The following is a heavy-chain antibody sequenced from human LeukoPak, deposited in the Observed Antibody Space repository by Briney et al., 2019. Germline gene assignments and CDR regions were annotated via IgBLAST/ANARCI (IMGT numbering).Heavy chain of an antibody. CDR2: TFYRSKWYY. J-gene: IGHJ4*02. CDR1: GDSVSSYSVA. Sequence: SRTLSLTCAISGDSVSSYSVAWNWIRQSPSRGLEWLGRTFYRSKWYYDYAVSVKSRISINPDTSKNQFSLQLNSVTPEDTAVYYCVRDRYYFDYWGQGTLVTVSS. CDR3: VRDRYYFDY. V-gene: IGHV6-1*01.